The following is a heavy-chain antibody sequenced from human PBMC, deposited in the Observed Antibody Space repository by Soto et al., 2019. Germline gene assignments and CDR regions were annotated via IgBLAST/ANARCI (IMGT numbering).Heavy chain of an antibody. CDR1: GGSFSGYY. J-gene: IGHJ5*02. CDR2: INHSGDT. CDR3: ARGQWFDVLKNTYNWFDP. D-gene: IGHD3-10*01. Sequence: PSETLSLTCAVYGGSFSGYYWSWIRQPPGKGLEWIGEINHSGDTNYNPSLKSRVTISVDRSNNWFSLKLTSVTAADTAVYYCARGQWFDVLKNTYNWFDPWGQGTLVTVSS. V-gene: IGHV4-34*01.